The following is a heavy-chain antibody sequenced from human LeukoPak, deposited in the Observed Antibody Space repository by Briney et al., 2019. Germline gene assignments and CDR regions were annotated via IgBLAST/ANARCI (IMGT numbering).Heavy chain of an antibody. CDR1: GGSISSYY. V-gene: IGHV4-59*01. CDR2: IYYSGST. Sequence: SETLSLTCTVSGGSISSYYWSWIRQPPGKGLEWIGYIYYSGSTNYNPSLRSRVTISVDTSKNQFSLKLSSVTAADTAVYYCARLTVSILNYFDYWGQGTPVTVSS. D-gene: IGHD4-11*01. J-gene: IGHJ4*02. CDR3: ARLTVSILNYFDY.